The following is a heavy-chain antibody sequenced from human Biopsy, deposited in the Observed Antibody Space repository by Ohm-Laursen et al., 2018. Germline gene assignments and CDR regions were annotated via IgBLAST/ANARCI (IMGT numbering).Heavy chain of an antibody. CDR3: ARADPPLFYYGSGSSNWFDP. V-gene: IGHV1-8*01. Sequence: GSSVTVSCKTSGHTFTSYEINWVRQATGQGLEWMGWMNPDSGNTGYAQNFQGRVTMTRNTSISTAYMELSSLRSEDTAVYFCARADPPLFYYGSGSSNWFDPWGQGTLVTVSS. J-gene: IGHJ5*02. CDR2: MNPDSGNT. D-gene: IGHD3-10*01. CDR1: GHTFTSYE.